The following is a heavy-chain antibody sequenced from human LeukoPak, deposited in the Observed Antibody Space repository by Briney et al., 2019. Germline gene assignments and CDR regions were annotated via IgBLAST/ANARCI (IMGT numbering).Heavy chain of an antibody. J-gene: IGHJ3*02. CDR2: ISWNSGSI. D-gene: IGHD5-24*01. CDR1: GFTFDDYA. Sequence: GRSLRLSCAASGFTFDDYAMHWVRHAPGKGLEWVSGISWNSGSIGYADSVKGRFTISRDNAKNSLYLQMNSLRAEDTALYYCAPRGRWLQSTDAFDIWGQGTMVTVSS. CDR3: APRGRWLQSTDAFDI. V-gene: IGHV3-9*01.